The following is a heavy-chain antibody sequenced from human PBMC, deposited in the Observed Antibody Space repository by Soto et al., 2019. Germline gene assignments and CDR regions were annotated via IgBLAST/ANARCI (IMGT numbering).Heavy chain of an antibody. CDR3: ARGGYDSNPDY. CDR2: IYYSGST. CDR1: GGSISSGGYY. J-gene: IGHJ4*02. Sequence: SETLSLTCTVSGGSISSGGYYWSWIRQHPGKGLEWIGYIYYSGSTYYNPSLKSRVTISVDTSKNQFSLKLSSVTAADTAVYYCARGGYDSNPDYWGQGTLVTVSS. V-gene: IGHV4-31*03. D-gene: IGHD5-12*01.